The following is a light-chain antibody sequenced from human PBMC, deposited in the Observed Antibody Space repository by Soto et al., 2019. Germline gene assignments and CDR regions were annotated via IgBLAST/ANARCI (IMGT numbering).Light chain of an antibody. J-gene: IGLJ2*01. Sequence: QSVLTQPPSASGTPGQRVTISCSGSSSNIGTNTVIWYQQLPGAAHKLLIYSDNQRPSGVPDRFSGSKSGTSASLAISGLQSEDEADYYCAEWDVSLVVFGGGTKVTVL. CDR3: AEWDVSLVV. CDR1: SSNIGTNT. CDR2: SDN. V-gene: IGLV1-44*01.